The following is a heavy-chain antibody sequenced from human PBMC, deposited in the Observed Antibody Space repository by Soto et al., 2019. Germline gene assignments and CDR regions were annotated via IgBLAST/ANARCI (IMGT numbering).Heavy chain of an antibody. V-gene: IGHV1-8*01. CDR3: ARIGTNGVCYNCLGWHYYYYYGLDV. CDR1: GYTFTSYD. J-gene: IGHJ6*02. CDR2: MNPNSGNT. Sequence: AASVKVSCKASGYTFTSYDINWVRQATGQGLEWMGWMNPNSGNTGYAQKFQGRVTMTRNTSISTAYMELSSLRSEDTAVYYCARIGTNGVCYNCLGWHYYYYYGLDVWGQGTTVTVSS. D-gene: IGHD2-8*01.